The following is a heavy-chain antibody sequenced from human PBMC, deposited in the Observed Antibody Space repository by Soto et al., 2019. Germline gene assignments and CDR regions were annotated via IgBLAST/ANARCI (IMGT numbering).Heavy chain of an antibody. CDR3: ARGDFWSGYYTIGGRSGMDV. CDR2: IIPIFGTA. J-gene: IGHJ6*02. D-gene: IGHD3-3*01. CDR1: GGTFSSYA. V-gene: IGHV1-69*13. Sequence: GASLKVSCKDSGGTFSSYAMSWVRQAAGQGLEWMGGIIPIFGTANYAQKFQGRVTITADESTSTAYMELSSLRSEDTAVYYCARGDFWSGYYTIGGRSGMDVWGQGTTVTVSS.